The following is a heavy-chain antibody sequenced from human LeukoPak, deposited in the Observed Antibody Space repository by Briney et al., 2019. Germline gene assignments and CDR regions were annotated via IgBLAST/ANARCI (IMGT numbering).Heavy chain of an antibody. Sequence: GGSLRLSCAASGFVFSNYGFHWVRQAPGKGLEWVAVIRYDGNLQYHADSVKGRFTVSKDNFKDTLYLHMNGLRPEDSAIYYCSREASEAFDIWGQGSMVTVS. CDR3: SREASEAFDI. V-gene: IGHV3-30*02. J-gene: IGHJ3*02. CDR1: GFVFSNYG. CDR2: IRYDGNLQ.